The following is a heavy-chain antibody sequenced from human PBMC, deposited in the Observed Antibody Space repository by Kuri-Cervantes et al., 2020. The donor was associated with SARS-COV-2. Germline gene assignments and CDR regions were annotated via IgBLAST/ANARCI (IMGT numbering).Heavy chain of an antibody. CDR2: ISYDGCNK. V-gene: IGHV3-30*04. D-gene: IGHD3-22*01. CDR1: GFTFSSYA. J-gene: IGHJ4*02. CDR3: ARKGLDSSGYSLGYD. Sequence: GESLKISCAASGFTFSSYAMHWVRQAPGKGLEWVAVISYDGCNKYYADSVKGRFTISRDNAKNSLYLQMNSLRADDTALYYCARKGLDSSGYSLGYDWGQGTLVTVSS.